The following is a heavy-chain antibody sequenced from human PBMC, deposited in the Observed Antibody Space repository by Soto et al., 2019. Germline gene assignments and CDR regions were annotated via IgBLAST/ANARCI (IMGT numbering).Heavy chain of an antibody. J-gene: IGHJ5*02. Sequence: GGSLRLSCAASGFTFSNAWVSWVRQAPGKGLECVGRVKSRTDGGTTDYAVPVKGRFTISRDDSKNTLYLQMNSLRAEDTAVYYCARDSSGWYLDWFDPWGQGTLVTVSS. CDR2: VKSRTDGGTT. V-gene: IGHV3-15*01. D-gene: IGHD6-19*01. CDR3: ARDSSGWYLDWFDP. CDR1: GFTFSNAW.